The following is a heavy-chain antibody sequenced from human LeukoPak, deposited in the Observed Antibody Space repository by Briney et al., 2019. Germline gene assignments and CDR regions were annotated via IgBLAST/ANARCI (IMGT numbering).Heavy chain of an antibody. Sequence: PGGSLRLSCAASGFTFSTYAVTWVRQAPGKGLEWVSSISGGGDNTYYADSVKGRFTISRGNSKNTLYLQMNSLRAEDTAGYYCAKGRNDYGDAALNYWGQGTLVTVSS. V-gene: IGHV3-23*01. D-gene: IGHD4-17*01. J-gene: IGHJ4*02. CDR1: GFTFSTYA. CDR2: ISGGGDNT. CDR3: AKGRNDYGDAALNY.